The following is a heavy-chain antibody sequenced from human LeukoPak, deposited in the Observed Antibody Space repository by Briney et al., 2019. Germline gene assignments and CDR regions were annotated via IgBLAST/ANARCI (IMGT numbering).Heavy chain of an antibody. CDR2: IRSKAYGGTT. V-gene: IGHV3-49*04. CDR1: GFTFGDYA. Sequence: PGRSLRLSCTASGFTFGDYAMSWVRQAPGKGLEWVGFIRSKAYGGTTEYAASVKGRFTISRDDSKSIAYLQMNSLKTEDTAVYYCTIEWGFDLFDYWGQGTLVTVSS. CDR3: TIEWGFDLFDY. D-gene: IGHD3-9*01. J-gene: IGHJ4*02.